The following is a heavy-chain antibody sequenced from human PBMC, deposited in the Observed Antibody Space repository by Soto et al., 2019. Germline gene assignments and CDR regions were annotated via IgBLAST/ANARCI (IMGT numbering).Heavy chain of an antibody. Sequence: EVQLVESGGGLVQPGGSLRLSCTASGFTFSDSWMTRVRQAPGKGLEWVARIKPDESEKKYADSVKGRFSISRDNAKNSMYLQMDSLRGEDTAVYYCVRAGSNYASWGQGTLVTVSS. CDR3: VRAGSNYAS. CDR2: IKPDESEK. D-gene: IGHD4-4*01. J-gene: IGHJ5*02. CDR1: GFTFSDSW. V-gene: IGHV3-7*01.